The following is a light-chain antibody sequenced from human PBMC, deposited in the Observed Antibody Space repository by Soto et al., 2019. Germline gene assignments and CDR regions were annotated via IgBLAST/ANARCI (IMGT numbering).Light chain of an antibody. CDR3: QQYGSSPRT. V-gene: IGKV3-20*01. Sequence: LTQSTGAQSFSAGERATISCRASQSVSSSYLAWYQQKPGQAPRLLIYGASSRATGIPDRFSGSGSGTDFTLTISILEPEVFAVYYCQQYGSSPRTLGQGTKVDIK. CDR1: QSVSSSY. CDR2: GAS. J-gene: IGKJ1*01.